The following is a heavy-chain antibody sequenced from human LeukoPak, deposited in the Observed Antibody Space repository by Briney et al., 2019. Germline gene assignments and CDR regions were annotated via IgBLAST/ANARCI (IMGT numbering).Heavy chain of an antibody. J-gene: IGHJ4*02. CDR2: ISYDGSNK. V-gene: IGHV3-30*03. CDR3: ARVTRAIVVVIAVLDY. D-gene: IGHD2-21*01. Sequence: GGSLRLSCAASGFTFSSYGMHWVRQAPGKGLEWVAVISYDGSNKYYADSVKGRFTISRDNSKNTLYLQMNSLRAEDTAVYYCARVTRAIVVVIAVLDYWGQGTLVTVSS. CDR1: GFTFSSYG.